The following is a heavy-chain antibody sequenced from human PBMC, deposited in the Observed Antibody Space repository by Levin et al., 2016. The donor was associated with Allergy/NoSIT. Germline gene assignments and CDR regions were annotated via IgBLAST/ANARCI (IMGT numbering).Heavy chain of an antibody. J-gene: IGHJ3*01. Sequence: GESLKISCATSGFTFRSYWMHWVRQAPGKGLVWVSRTNTDGSYTDYADSVKGRFTISRDNAKNTLFLQMHNLRAEDTAVYYCVRDGDYTLGLWGQGTMVTVSS. CDR3: VRDGDYTLGL. CDR1: GFTFRSYW. V-gene: IGHV3-74*01. CDR2: TNTDGSYT. D-gene: IGHD4-17*01.